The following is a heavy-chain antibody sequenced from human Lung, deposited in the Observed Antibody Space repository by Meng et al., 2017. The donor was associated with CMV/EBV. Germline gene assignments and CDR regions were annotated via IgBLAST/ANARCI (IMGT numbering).Heavy chain of an antibody. J-gene: IGHJ4*02. CDR1: GFTFSKYD. CDR2: ISYDGNNQ. V-gene: IGHV3-30*04. CDR3: ARAFPRSTSFGVVCED. Sequence: GGSLRLXCAGSGFTFSKYDMDWVRQAPGKGLEWVAFISYDGNNQYYADSVKGRFTISRDNSKNTLYLQMNSLRAEDTALYYCARAFPRSTSFGVVCEDWGPGTXVTVAS. D-gene: IGHD3-3*01.